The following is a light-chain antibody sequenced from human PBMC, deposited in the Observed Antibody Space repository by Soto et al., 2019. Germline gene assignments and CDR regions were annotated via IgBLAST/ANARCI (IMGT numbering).Light chain of an antibody. V-gene: IGLV1-44*01. CDR2: SDN. CDR3: AAWDNSLNGYV. CDR1: SSNIGSTR. J-gene: IGLJ1*01. Sequence: QAVVTQPPSASGTPGQRVAISCSGASSNIGSTRANWYRQLPGTAPKLLIYSDNQRPSGVPDRLSGSKSGTSASLAISGLQSEDEADYYCAAWDNSLNGYVFGTGTKLTVL.